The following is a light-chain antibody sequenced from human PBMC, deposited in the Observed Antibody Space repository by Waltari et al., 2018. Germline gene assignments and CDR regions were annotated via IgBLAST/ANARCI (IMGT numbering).Light chain of an antibody. Sequence: QSAPSQPASVSGSPGQSITISCSGTNTAVGGSNFVSWYQQYPDKAPKVIIYDTDRPSGVSHRFSGSKFGNTASLTISGLQAEDEADYYCCSYTRSSTYVFGTGTKVTVL. V-gene: IGLV2-14*03. J-gene: IGLJ1*01. CDR3: CSYTRSSTYV. CDR2: DT. CDR1: NTAVGGSNF.